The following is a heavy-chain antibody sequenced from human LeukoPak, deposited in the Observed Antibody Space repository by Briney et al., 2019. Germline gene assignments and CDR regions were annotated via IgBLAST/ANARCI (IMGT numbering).Heavy chain of an antibody. CDR3: VKDSPLDY. CDR2: IRYDGNIR. J-gene: IGHJ4*02. V-gene: IGHV3-30*02. CDR1: GFTFSNYG. Sequence: GGSLRLSCGASGFTFSNYGMLWVRQSPGKGLEWVAFIRYDGNIRLYADSMKGRFTISRDNSKNTLYLHINSLRAEDTALYYCVKDSPLDYWGQGTLVIVSS.